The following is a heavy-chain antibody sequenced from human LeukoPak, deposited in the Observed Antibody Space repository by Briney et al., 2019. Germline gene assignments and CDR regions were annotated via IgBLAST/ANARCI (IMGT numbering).Heavy chain of an antibody. D-gene: IGHD2-21*02. J-gene: IGHJ4*02. V-gene: IGHV1-24*01. CDR2: FDPEDGET. CDR3: ATGGQGDPLF. CDR1: GYCLTELS. Sequence: ASVKVSCKVSGYCLTELSMHWVRQAPGKGLEWMGGFDPEDGETIYALKFQGRVTMTEDTSTDTAYMELSSLRSEDTAVYYCATGGQGDPLFWGQGTLVTVSS.